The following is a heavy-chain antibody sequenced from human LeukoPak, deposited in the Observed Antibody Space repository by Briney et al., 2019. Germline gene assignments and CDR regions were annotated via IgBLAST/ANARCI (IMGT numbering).Heavy chain of an antibody. J-gene: IGHJ4*02. CDR3: AREEVGALDG. CDR2: IYTSGST. Sequence: SETLSLTCTVSGGSISSSPYNWSRNRQPAGKGLEWIGRIYTSGSTNYNPSLKRRVTTSVDTSKNQFSLKLSSVTGADTGVYYCAREEVGALDGWGRGTLVTVS. V-gene: IGHV4-61*02. D-gene: IGHD1-26*01. CDR1: GGSISSSPYN.